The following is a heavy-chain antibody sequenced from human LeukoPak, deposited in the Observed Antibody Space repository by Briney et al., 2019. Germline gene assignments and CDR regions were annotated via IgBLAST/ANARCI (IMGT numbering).Heavy chain of an antibody. D-gene: IGHD2-15*01. Sequence: SETLSPTCAVYGGSFSAYYWTWIRQSPGKGLEWIGEINHSGSTNYNPSLKSRVTFSVDTSKNQFSLKLNSVTAADTAVYYCARGRQYLVADFDYWGQGTLVTVSS. V-gene: IGHV4-34*01. CDR2: INHSGST. J-gene: IGHJ4*02. CDR3: ARGRQYLVADFDY. CDR1: GGSFSAYY.